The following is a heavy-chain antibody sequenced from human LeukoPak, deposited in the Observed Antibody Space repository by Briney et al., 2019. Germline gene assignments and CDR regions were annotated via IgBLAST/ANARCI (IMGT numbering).Heavy chain of an antibody. CDR2: IYSGGST. D-gene: IGHD4-17*01. CDR3: AKRGADYVFDP. Sequence: GGSLRLSCAASGFTVSSNYMSWVRQAPGKGLEWVSVIYSGGSTYYADSVKGRFTISRDNSKNTLYLQMNSLRAEDTAVYYCAKRGADYVFDPWGQGTLVTVSS. CDR1: GFTVSSNY. V-gene: IGHV3-53*01. J-gene: IGHJ5*02.